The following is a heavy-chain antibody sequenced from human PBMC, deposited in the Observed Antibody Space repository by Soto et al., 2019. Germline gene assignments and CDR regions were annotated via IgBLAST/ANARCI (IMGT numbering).Heavy chain of an antibody. CDR2: FNHGEGT. Sequence: SETLSLTCAVNGGSFSGFYWSWIRQPPGKGLEWMGEFNHGEGTRYNSSLKSRVAISTDTTKSQVSLPLTTVTAADTAVYYCGRIAGSFGGGSYLGAWGQGT. CDR3: GRIAGSFGGGSYLGA. D-gene: IGHD3-16*02. J-gene: IGHJ5*02. CDR1: GGSFSGFY. V-gene: IGHV4-34*01.